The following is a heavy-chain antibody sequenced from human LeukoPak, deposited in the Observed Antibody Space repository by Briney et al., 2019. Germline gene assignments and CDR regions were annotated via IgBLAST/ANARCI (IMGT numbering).Heavy chain of an antibody. D-gene: IGHD3-22*01. J-gene: IGHJ3*02. CDR3: ARDLKRRVYYDSSGSDDAFDI. Sequence: GGSLRLSCAASGFTVSSNYMSWVRQAPGKGLEWVSYISSSGSTIYYADSVKGRFTISRDNAKNSLYLQMNSLRAEDTAVYYCARDLKRRVYYDSSGSDDAFDIWGQGTMVTVSS. CDR1: GFTVSSNY. CDR2: ISSSGSTI. V-gene: IGHV3-11*04.